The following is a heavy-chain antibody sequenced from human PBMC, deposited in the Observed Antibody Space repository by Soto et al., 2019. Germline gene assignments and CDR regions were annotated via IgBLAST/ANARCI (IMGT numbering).Heavy chain of an antibody. Sequence: QVQLVESGGGVVQPGKSLRLSCAASGFTFSSYAMHWARQAPGKGLEWVTVISIRGGEEYYAESVTGRFTISRDDSKNTLYLQMDSLRVEDTAVYYCARGTIVARQHLDYWGQGTLVTVSS. J-gene: IGHJ4*02. CDR1: GFTFSSYA. V-gene: IGHV3-30*03. CDR2: ISIRGGEE. D-gene: IGHD6-6*01. CDR3: ARGTIVARQHLDY.